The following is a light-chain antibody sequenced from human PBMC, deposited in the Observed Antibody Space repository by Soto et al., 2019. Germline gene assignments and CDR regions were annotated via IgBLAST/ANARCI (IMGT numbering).Light chain of an antibody. CDR1: QTISSW. V-gene: IGKV1-5*03. CDR2: KAS. Sequence: DIQLTQSPSFLSAAVGERVTITCRASQTISSWLAWYQQKPGKAPKLLIYKASTLKSVVPSRFSGSGSGTEFTLTISSLQPDDFATYYCQHYNSYSEAFGQGTKVDIK. CDR3: QHYNSYSEA. J-gene: IGKJ1*01.